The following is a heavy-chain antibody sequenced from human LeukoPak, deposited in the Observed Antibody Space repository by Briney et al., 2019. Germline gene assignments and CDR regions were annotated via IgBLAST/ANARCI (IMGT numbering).Heavy chain of an antibody. CDR1: GYSFTSYW. Sequence: GESLKISCKGPGYSFTSYWIGWVRQMPGKGLEYMGIIYPGDSDTRYSPSFQGQVTISADKSISTAYLQWSSLKASDTAMYYCARRGYYDVLTGYFVAFDIWGQGTMVTVSS. CDR3: ARRGYYDVLTGYFVAFDI. CDR2: IYPGDSDT. V-gene: IGHV5-51*01. J-gene: IGHJ3*02. D-gene: IGHD3-9*01.